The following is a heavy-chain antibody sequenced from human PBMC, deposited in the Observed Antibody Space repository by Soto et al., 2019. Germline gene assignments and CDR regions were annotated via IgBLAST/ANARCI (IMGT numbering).Heavy chain of an antibody. CDR1: GGSISSYY. CDR3: ARIVATPGDDAFDI. J-gene: IGHJ3*02. V-gene: IGHV4-59*04. D-gene: IGHD5-12*01. Sequence: SETLSLTCTVSGGSISSYYWSWIRQPPGKGLEWIGYIYYSGSTYYNPSLKSRVTISVDTSKNQFSLRLSSVTAADTAVYYRARIVATPGDDAFDIWGQGTMVTVSS. CDR2: IYYSGST.